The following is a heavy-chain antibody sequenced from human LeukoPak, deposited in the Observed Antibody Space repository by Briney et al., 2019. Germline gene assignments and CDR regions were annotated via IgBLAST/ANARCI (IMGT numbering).Heavy chain of an antibody. J-gene: IGHJ6*03. CDR2: IYYSGST. CDR3: ARTTEGYCSSASCFGFSYSYYMDV. CDR1: GGSISSYY. D-gene: IGHD2-2*01. V-gene: IGHV4-59*01. Sequence: SETLSLTCTVSGGSISSYYWSWIRQPPGKGLEWIGYIYYSGSTNYNPSLKSRVTISVDTSKNQFSLRLSSVIAADTAVYYCARTTEGYCSSASCFGFSYSYYMDVWGKGTTVTISS.